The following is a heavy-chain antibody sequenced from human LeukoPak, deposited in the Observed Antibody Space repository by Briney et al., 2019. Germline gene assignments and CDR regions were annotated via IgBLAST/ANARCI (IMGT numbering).Heavy chain of an antibody. Sequence: GGSLRLSCAASGFTFSSYSMNWVRQAPGKGLEWVSSISSSSSYIYYADSVKGRFTISRDNAKNSLYLQMNSLRAEDTAVYYCARSFLRLPYDYWGQGTLVTVSS. CDR3: ARSFLRLPYDY. V-gene: IGHV3-21*01. J-gene: IGHJ4*02. CDR1: GFTFSSYS. D-gene: IGHD2-2*01. CDR2: ISSSSSYI.